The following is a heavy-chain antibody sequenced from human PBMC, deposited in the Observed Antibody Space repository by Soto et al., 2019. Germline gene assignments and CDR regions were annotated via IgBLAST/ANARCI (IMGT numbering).Heavy chain of an antibody. V-gene: IGHV4-31*03. Sequence: QVQLQESGPGLVKPSQTLSLTCTVSGGSISSGGYYWSWIRQHPGKGLEWIGYIYYSGSTYYNPSLKSRVTISVDTSKNQFYLKLSSVTAADTAVYYCARVVRYSSSWYYWYFDLWGRGTLVTVSS. CDR1: GGSISSGGYY. D-gene: IGHD6-13*01. CDR3: ARVVRYSSSWYYWYFDL. CDR2: IYYSGST. J-gene: IGHJ2*01.